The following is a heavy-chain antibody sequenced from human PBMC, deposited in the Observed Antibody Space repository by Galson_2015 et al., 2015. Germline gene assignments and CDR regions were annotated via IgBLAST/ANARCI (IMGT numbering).Heavy chain of an antibody. V-gene: IGHV3-53*01. J-gene: IGHJ4*02. CDR1: GFTVSSNY. CDR3: ARDMRPGAAGGLDY. CDR2: IYSGGST. D-gene: IGHD1-26*01. Sequence: SLRLSCAASGFTVSSNYMSWVRQAPGKGLEWVSVIYSGGSTYYADSVKGRFTISRDNSKNTLYLQMNSLRAEDTAVYYCARDMRPGAAGGLDYWGQGTLVTVSS.